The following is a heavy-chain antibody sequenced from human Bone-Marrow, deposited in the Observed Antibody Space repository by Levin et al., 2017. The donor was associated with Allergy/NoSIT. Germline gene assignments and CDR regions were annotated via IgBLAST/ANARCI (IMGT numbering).Heavy chain of an antibody. Sequence: LAGGSLRLSCATSGFTFSSFAMSWVRQTPGRGLEWVSSTSASGGSTAYADSVKGRFTGSRDTSKRTLYLQMNSLRVEDTAVYYCAKDLRAVSGPLLSAFDFWGRGTTVIVSS. J-gene: IGHJ3*01. CDR3: AKDLRAVSGPLLSAFDF. CDR2: TSASGGST. CDR1: GFTFSSFA. V-gene: IGHV3-23*01. D-gene: IGHD6-19*01.